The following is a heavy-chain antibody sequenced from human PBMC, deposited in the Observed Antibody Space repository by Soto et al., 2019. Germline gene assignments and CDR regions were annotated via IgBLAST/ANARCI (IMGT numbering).Heavy chain of an antibody. CDR1: GYTFTDYY. J-gene: IGHJ6*02. CDR2: INPNSGGT. Sequence: ASVKVSCKASGYTFTDYYMHWVRQAPGQGLEWMGWINPNSGGTNYAQKFQGRVTMTRDTSISTAYMEVSRLRSGDTAVYYCARDKVAGDYYYYGMDVWGQGTTVTVSS. CDR3: ARDKVAGDYYYYGMDV. D-gene: IGHD6-19*01. V-gene: IGHV1-2*02.